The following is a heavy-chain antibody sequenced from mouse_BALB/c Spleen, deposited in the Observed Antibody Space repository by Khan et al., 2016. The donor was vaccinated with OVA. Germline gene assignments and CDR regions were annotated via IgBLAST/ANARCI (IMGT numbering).Heavy chain of an antibody. CDR1: GYTFTNYG. CDR2: INTYTGEP. J-gene: IGHJ1*01. Sequence: QIQLVQSGPELKKPGETVKISCKASGYTFTNYGMNWVKQAPGKGLKWMGWINTYTGEPTYADDFKGRFVFSLETSASTAYLQISNLKNEDLTLYFCARISSYWYSDVWGAGTTVTVSS. CDR3: ARISSYWYSDV. V-gene: IGHV9-1*02. D-gene: IGHD6-2*01.